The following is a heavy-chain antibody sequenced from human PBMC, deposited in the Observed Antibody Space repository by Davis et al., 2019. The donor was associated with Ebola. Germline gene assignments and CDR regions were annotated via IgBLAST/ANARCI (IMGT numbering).Heavy chain of an antibody. V-gene: IGHV3-30-3*01. Sequence: PGGSLRLSCAASGFTFSSYAMHWVRQAPGKGLEWVAVISYDGSNKYYADSVKGRFTISRDNSKNTLYLQMNSLRAEDTAVYYCARDTILWWERGAGGMDVWGQGTTVTVSS. CDR2: ISYDGSNK. CDR1: GFTFSSYA. D-gene: IGHD2-21*01. CDR3: ARDTILWWERGAGGMDV. J-gene: IGHJ6*02.